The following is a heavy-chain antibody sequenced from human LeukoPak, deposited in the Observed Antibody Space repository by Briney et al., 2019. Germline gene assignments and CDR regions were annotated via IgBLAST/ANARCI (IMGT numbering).Heavy chain of an antibody. D-gene: IGHD4-23*01. J-gene: IGHJ4*02. Sequence: PSETLSLTCTVSGGSIGSYYWSWIRQPPGKGLEWIGYIYYSGSTNYNPSLKSRVTISVDTSKNQFSLKLSSVTAADTAVYYCARDYGGSLDYWGQGTLVTVSS. CDR1: GGSIGSYY. V-gene: IGHV4-59*01. CDR3: ARDYGGSLDY. CDR2: IYYSGST.